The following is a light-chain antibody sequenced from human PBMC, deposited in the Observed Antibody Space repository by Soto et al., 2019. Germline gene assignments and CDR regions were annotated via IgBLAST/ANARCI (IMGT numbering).Light chain of an antibody. Sequence: EIVLTQSPGSLSLSPRERATLSCRDSQSVSNNHLAWYQQKPGQAPRLLIYGASRRATGIPDRFSGSGSGTEFTLTISRLEPEDFAVYYCQQYGSSTYTFGQGTKVDIK. J-gene: IGKJ2*01. V-gene: IGKV3-20*01. CDR3: QQYGSSTYT. CDR2: GAS. CDR1: QSVSNNH.